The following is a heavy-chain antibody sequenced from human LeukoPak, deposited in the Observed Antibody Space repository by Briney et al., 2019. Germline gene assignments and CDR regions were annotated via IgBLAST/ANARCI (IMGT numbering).Heavy chain of an antibody. D-gene: IGHD6-13*01. V-gene: IGHV3-21*01. CDR2: ISSSSSYI. J-gene: IGHJ4*02. CDR1: GFTFSSYI. Sequence: GGSLRLSCVVSGFTFSSYIMNWVRQAPGKGLEWVSSISSSSSYIYYADSVKGRFTISRDNAKNSLYLQMNSLRAEDTAVYYCARTIAAAATELFDYWGQGTLVTVSS. CDR3: ARTIAAAATELFDY.